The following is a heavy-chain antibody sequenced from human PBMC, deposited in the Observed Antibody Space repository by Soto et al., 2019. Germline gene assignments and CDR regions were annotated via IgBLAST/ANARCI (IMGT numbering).Heavy chain of an antibody. CDR2: ISGSGGST. J-gene: IGHJ4*02. CDR3: AASPTWWELLRYSDY. V-gene: IGHV3-23*01. D-gene: IGHD1-26*01. Sequence: GGSLRLSCAASGFTFSSYAMSWVRQAPGKGLEWVSAISGSGGSTYYADSVKGRFTISRDNSKNTLYLQMNSLRAEDTAVYYCAASPTWWELLRYSDYWGQGTLVTVSS. CDR1: GFTFSSYA.